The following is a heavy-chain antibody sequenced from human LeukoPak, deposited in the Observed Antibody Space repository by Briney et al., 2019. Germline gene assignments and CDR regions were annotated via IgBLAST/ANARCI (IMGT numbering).Heavy chain of an antibody. J-gene: IGHJ6*02. D-gene: IGHD3-16*01. Sequence: PGGSLRLSCAASGFTFSSYTMNWVRQAPGKGLEWVSYISGSSGIIDYADSVKGRFTISRDNAKNSLYLQMSSLRAEDTAVYFCARGGGLDVWGQGATVTVSS. V-gene: IGHV3-48*04. CDR2: ISGSSGII. CDR1: GFTFSSYT. CDR3: ARGGGLDV.